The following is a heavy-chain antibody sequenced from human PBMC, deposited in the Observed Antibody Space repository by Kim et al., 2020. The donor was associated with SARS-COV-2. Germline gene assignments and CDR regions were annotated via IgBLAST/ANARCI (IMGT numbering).Heavy chain of an antibody. J-gene: IGHJ6*02. D-gene: IGHD1-20*01. Sequence: YADSVKGRFAISRDNAKKSRYLQMNSLGAEDTAVYYCARATNNPRDGMDVWGQGTTVTVSS. V-gene: IGHV3-21*01. CDR3: ARATNNPRDGMDV.